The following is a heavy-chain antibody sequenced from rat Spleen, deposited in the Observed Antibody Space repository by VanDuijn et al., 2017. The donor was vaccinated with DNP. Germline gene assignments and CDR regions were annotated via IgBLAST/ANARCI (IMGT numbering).Heavy chain of an antibody. Sequence: EVQLVESGGGLVQPGRSLKLSCVASGFTFRSYWMYWIRQAPGKGLEWLASINTDGGTTYYPDSVRGRFTISRDNAKNTLYLQMDNLRSEDTATYFCATYYGFNSYFFDYWGQGVMVTVSS. D-gene: IGHD1-9*01. CDR3: ATYYGFNSYFFDY. V-gene: IGHV5-58*01. J-gene: IGHJ2*01. CDR2: INTDGGTT. CDR1: GFTFRSYW.